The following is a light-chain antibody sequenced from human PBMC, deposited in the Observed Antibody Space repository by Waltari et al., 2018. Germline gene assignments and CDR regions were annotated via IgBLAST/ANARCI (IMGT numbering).Light chain of an antibody. Sequence: DIQMTQSPSTLSASVGDRVSITCRASQTISTWLAWFQQKPGKAPKLLFYKASSLESGVPSRFSGSGSETEFTLTISSLQPDDFATYYCQQYYAYSWTFGQGTKVEIK. J-gene: IGKJ1*01. CDR2: KAS. V-gene: IGKV1-5*03. CDR1: QTISTW. CDR3: QQYYAYSWT.